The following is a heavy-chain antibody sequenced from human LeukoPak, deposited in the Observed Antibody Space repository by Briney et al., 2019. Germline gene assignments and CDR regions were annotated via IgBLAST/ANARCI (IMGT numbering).Heavy chain of an antibody. CDR3: ARNGGYGDYVIG. J-gene: IGHJ4*02. D-gene: IGHD4-17*01. CDR1: GFTVSSNY. V-gene: IGHV3-66*02. Sequence: GGSLRLSCAASGFTVSSNYMSWVRQAPGKGLEWVSIIYSAGSTYYADSVKGRFTISRDNSKNTVYLQMKSLRAVDTAVYYCARNGGYGDYVIGWGQGTLVTVSS. CDR2: IYSAGST.